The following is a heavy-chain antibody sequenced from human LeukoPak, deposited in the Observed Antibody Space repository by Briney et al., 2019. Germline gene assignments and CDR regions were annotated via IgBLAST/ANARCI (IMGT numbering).Heavy chain of an antibody. V-gene: IGHV3-23*01. J-gene: IGHJ4*02. Sequence: GGSLRLSCAASGFTFSSYAMSWVRQAPGKGLEWVSAISGSGGSTYYADSVKGRFTISRDNSKNTLYLQMDSLRAEDTAVYYCAVDFWSGYSDYWGQGTLVTVSS. CDR1: GFTFSSYA. CDR2: ISGSGGST. D-gene: IGHD3-3*01. CDR3: AVDFWSGYSDY.